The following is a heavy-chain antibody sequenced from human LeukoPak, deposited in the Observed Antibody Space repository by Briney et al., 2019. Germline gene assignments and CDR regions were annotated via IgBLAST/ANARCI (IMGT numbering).Heavy chain of an antibody. Sequence: ASVKVSCKASGYTFTNYYMNWVRQAPGQGLEWMGIINPSGGSTSYAQKFQGRVTMTRDMSTSTVYMELSSLRSEDTAVYYCARVGQQLENAFDIWGQGTMVTVSS. CDR3: ARVGQQLENAFDI. CDR2: INPSGGST. D-gene: IGHD6-13*01. CDR1: GYTFTNYY. J-gene: IGHJ3*02. V-gene: IGHV1-46*01.